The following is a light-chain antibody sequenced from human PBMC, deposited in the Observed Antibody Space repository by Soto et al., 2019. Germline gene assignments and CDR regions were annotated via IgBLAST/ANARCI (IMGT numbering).Light chain of an antibody. CDR1: SSDIGGYNY. CDR2: EVS. J-gene: IGLJ3*02. V-gene: IGLV2-8*01. Sequence: QSALTQPPSASGSPGQSVTISCTGTSSDIGGYNYVSWYQQHPGKAPKLIIYEVSKRPSGVPDPFSGSKSGNTASLTVSGLQAEDEADYYCTSYAGSNNLVFAGGTKLTVL. CDR3: TSYAGSNNLV.